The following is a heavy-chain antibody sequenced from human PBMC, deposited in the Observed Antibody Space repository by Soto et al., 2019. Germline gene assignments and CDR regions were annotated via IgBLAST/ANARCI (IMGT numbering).Heavy chain of an antibody. CDR3: ARETITMVRGVIENWFDP. V-gene: IGHV4-30-4*01. CDR2: IYYSGST. D-gene: IGHD3-10*01. J-gene: IGHJ5*02. Sequence: QVQLQESGPGLVKPSQTLSLTCTVSGGSISSGDYYWSWIRQPPGKGLEWIGYIYYSGSTYYNPSHKSRVTISVDPSKNQFSLKLRSVTAADTAVYYCARETITMVRGVIENWFDPWGQGTLVTVSS. CDR1: GGSISSGDYY.